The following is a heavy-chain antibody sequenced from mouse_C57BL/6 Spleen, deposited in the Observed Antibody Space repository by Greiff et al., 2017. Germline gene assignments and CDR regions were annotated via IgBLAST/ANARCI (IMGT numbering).Heavy chain of an antibody. J-gene: IGHJ4*01. CDR1: GFTFSDYG. CDR2: ISSGSSTI. V-gene: IGHV5-17*01. Sequence: EVKLVESGGGLVKPGGSLKLSCAASGFTFSDYGLHWVRQAPEKGLEWVAYISSGSSTIYYADTVKGRFTISRDNAKNTLFLHMTSLRSVDTDIYYCARGRFSYAMDYWGQGTSVTVSS. CDR3: ARGRFSYAMDY.